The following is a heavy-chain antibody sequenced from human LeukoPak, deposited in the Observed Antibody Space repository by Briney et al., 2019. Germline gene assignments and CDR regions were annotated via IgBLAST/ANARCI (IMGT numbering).Heavy chain of an antibody. J-gene: IGHJ4*02. CDR3: TTDGYDSSGYYPGY. V-gene: IGHV3-15*01. CDR1: GFTFSNAW. D-gene: IGHD3-22*01. Sequence: GGSLRLSCAASGFTFSNAWMSWVRQAPGKGLEWVGRIKSKTDGGTTDYAAPVKGRFTISRDDSKNTLYLQMNSLKTEDTAVYYCTTDGYDSSGYYPGYWGQGTLVTVSS. CDR2: IKSKTDGGTT.